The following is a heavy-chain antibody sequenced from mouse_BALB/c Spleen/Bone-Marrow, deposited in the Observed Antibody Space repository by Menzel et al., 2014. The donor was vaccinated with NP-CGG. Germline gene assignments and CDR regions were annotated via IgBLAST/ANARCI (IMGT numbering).Heavy chain of an antibody. CDR1: GFSLAGYG. J-gene: IGHJ3*01. Sequence: VKLVESGPGLVSPSQSLSIPCTVSGFSLAGYGFNWVRQPPGKGLEWLGMIWGDGSTDYNSALKSRLNISKDNSKSQVLLKMNSLQTDDTARYYCARELHPWGQGTLVTVSA. CDR3: ARELHP. CDR2: IWGDGST. V-gene: IGHV2-6-7*01.